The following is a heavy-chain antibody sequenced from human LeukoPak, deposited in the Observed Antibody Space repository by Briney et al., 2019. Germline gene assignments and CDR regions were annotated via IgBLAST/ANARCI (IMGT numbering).Heavy chain of an antibody. V-gene: IGHV1-2*02. Sequence: ASVKVSCKASGYTFNYYYMHWVRQAPGQGLEWMGWINPSSGATNYAQKFQGRVTMTRDTSVSTAYMELTRLRSDDSAVFYCIRGPGHYFDYWGQGTVVTVPS. D-gene: IGHD3-10*01. J-gene: IGHJ4*02. CDR2: INPSSGAT. CDR3: IRGPGHYFDY. CDR1: GYTFNYYY.